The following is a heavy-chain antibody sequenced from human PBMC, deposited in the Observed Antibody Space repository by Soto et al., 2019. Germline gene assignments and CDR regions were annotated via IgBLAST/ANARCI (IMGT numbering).Heavy chain of an antibody. V-gene: IGHV1-18*03. CDR3: ARGGGEFDF. D-gene: IGHD3-16*01. CDR1: GYTFTSYV. J-gene: IGHJ4*02. CDR2: ISSYNGNT. Sequence: VQLVQSGGEVKKPGASVKVSCKASGYTFTSYVITWVRQAPGQGLEWMGWISSYNGNTNSAQKFQGRVTMTTDTSSNTAYMELRSLRSDDMAIYYCARGGGEFDFWGQGTLVTVSS.